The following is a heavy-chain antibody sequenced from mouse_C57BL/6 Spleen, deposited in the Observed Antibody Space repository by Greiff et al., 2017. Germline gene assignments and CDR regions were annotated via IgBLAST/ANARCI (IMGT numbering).Heavy chain of an antibody. D-gene: IGHD1-2*01. CDR3: ARHYGGYFDY. Sequence: VQLVESGPELVKPGASVKISCKASGYAFSSSWMNWVKQRPGKGLEWIGRIYPGDGDTNYNGKFKGKATLTADKSSSTAYMQLSSLTSEDSAVYFCARHYGGYFDYWGQGTTLTVSS. V-gene: IGHV1-82*01. CDR1: GYAFSSSW. J-gene: IGHJ2*01. CDR2: IYPGDGDT.